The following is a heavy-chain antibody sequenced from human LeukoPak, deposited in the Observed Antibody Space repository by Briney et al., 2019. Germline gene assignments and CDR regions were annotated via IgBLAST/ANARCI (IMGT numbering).Heavy chain of an antibody. V-gene: IGHV3-21*06. J-gene: IGHJ4*02. CDR2: ISSSSNYI. Sequence: GGSLRLSCAASGFPFTTYSMNWVRRAPGKGVEWVSSISSSSNYIYYADSVKGRFTISRDNAQSSLYLQMNSLRAEDTAVYYCARCGLGGIQLWLLPFDYWGQGTLVTVSS. CDR1: GFPFTTYS. CDR3: ARCGLGGIQLWLLPFDY. D-gene: IGHD5-18*01.